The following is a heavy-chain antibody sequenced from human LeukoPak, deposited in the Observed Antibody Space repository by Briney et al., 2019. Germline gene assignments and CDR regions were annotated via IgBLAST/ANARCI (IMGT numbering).Heavy chain of an antibody. CDR1: HFTFTTYW. CDR3: AREAQIAVAGTLVGYFDL. J-gene: IGHJ2*01. CDR2: IKPDGSEK. V-gene: IGHV3-7*01. Sequence: PGGSLRLSCAASHFTFTTYWMSWVRQAPGKGLEWVANIKPDGSEKYYVDSVKGRFTISRDNAKNTLYLQMNSLRAEDTAVYYCAREAQIAVAGTLVGYFDLWGRGTLVTVSS. D-gene: IGHD6-19*01.